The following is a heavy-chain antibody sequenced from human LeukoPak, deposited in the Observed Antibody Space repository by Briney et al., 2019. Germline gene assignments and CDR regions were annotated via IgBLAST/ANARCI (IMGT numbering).Heavy chain of an antibody. J-gene: IGHJ3*02. CDR3: ATAGQYYYDSSVAFDI. D-gene: IGHD3-22*01. Sequence: SETLSLTCTVSGGSISSYYWSWIRQPAGKGLEWIGRIYTSGSTNYNPSLKSRVTMSVDTSKNQFSLKLSSVTAADTAVYYCATAGQYYYDSSVAFDIWGQGTMVTVSS. CDR2: IYTSGST. V-gene: IGHV4-4*07. CDR1: GGSISSYY.